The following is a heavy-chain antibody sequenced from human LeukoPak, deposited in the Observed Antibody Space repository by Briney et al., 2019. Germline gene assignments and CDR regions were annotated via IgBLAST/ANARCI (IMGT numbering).Heavy chain of an antibody. CDR1: GFTFDDYA. Sequence: GGSLRLSCAASGFTFDDYAMHWVRQAPGKGLEWVSGISWNSGSIGYADSVKGRFTISRDNAKNSLCLQMNSLRAEDTALYYCAKGLSSSSWYFDYWGQGTLVTVSS. J-gene: IGHJ4*02. V-gene: IGHV3-9*01. CDR2: ISWNSGSI. CDR3: AKGLSSSSWYFDY. D-gene: IGHD6-13*01.